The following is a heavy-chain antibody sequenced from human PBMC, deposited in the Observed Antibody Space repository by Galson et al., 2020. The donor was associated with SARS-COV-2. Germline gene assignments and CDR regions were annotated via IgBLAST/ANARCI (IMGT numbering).Heavy chain of an antibody. CDR3: ATQPRIVAVGGHYYYGMDV. Sequence: ASVKVSCKGSGYTFSGYYIHWVRQAPGQGLEWMGWINTNTGATNYAQNFQARVTMTRDTPISTAYMELSSLRHDDTAVYYSATQPRIVAVGGHYYYGMDVWGQGTTVIVSS. D-gene: IGHD3-22*01. CDR1: GYTFSGYY. V-gene: IGHV1-2*02. J-gene: IGHJ6*02. CDR2: INTNTGAT.